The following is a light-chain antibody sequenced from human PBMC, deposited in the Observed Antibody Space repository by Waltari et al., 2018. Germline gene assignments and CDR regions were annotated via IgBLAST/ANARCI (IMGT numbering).Light chain of an antibody. Sequence: SYVLNQPPSVSVAPGKTARISCGGTSLGTKTVHWYQQKPGQAPVLVIHSDSGRPSGIPEGFSGSTSGNTATLAIKWVEAGDEAEYFCQVWDFTQGVFGGGTKLTVL. CDR2: SDS. CDR3: QVWDFTQGV. CDR1: SLGTKT. J-gene: IGLJ3*02. V-gene: IGLV3-21*04.